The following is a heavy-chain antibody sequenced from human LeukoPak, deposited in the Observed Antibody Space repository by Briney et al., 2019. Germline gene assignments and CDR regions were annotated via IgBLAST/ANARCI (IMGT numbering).Heavy chain of an antibody. J-gene: IGHJ4*02. CDR1: GFTFSSYW. Sequence: GGSLRLSCAASGFTFSSYWMHWVRQAPGKGLVWVSRISTDGSTTTYADSVKGRFTISRDNAKNTAYLQMNSLRPEDTAIYYCAREGYYGSGSPPSLYFDYWGQGTLVTVSS. CDR3: AREGYYGSGSPPSLYFDY. V-gene: IGHV3-74*01. D-gene: IGHD3-10*01. CDR2: ISTDGSTT.